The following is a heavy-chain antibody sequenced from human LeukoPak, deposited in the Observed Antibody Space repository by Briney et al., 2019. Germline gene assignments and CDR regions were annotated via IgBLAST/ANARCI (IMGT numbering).Heavy chain of an antibody. Sequence: KPSETLSLTCAVSSYSISSGYYWGGIRQPPGKGLEWIGSIYHSGSTYYNPSLKSRVTISVDTSKNQFSLKLSSVTAADTAVYYCARTQLWFGFDYWGQGTLVTVSS. CDR3: ARTQLWFGFDY. CDR1: SYSISSGYY. D-gene: IGHD3-10*01. V-gene: IGHV4-38-2*01. CDR2: IYHSGST. J-gene: IGHJ4*02.